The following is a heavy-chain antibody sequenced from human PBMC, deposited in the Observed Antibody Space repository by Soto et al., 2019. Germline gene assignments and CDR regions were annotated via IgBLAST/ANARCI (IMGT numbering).Heavy chain of an antibody. CDR3: ARGRDQWLPLDNWFDP. CDR1: GYTFTSYY. J-gene: IGHJ5*02. D-gene: IGHD6-19*01. CDR2: MDPNSGNT. Sequence: ASVKVSCKASGYTFTSYYINWVRQATGQGLEWMGWMDPNSGNTGYAQKFQGRVTMTRNTSISTAYMELSSLRSDDTAVYYCARGRDQWLPLDNWFDPWGEGTLVTVSS. V-gene: IGHV1-8*01.